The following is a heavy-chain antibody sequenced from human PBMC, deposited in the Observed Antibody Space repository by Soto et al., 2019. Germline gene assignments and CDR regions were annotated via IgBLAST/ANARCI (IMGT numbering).Heavy chain of an antibody. D-gene: IGHD2-2*01. V-gene: IGHV3-23*01. CDR2: IRIREGIT. Sequence: PGGSLRLSXAASGFKFSGSAMNWVRQAAGQGLEWVSGIRIREGITYYAESVKGRFTISSDESKDTVYLQMNSLRAEDTAPYFCARSRSAMADGMNVWGQGTTVTVSS. J-gene: IGHJ6*02. CDR1: GFKFSGSA. CDR3: ARSRSAMADGMNV.